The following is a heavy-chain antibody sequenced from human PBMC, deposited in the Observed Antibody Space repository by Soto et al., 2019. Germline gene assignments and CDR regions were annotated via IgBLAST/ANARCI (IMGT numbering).Heavy chain of an antibody. V-gene: IGHV3-66*01. CDR3: AREHPAYDILTGYKLYYYYYMDV. CDR2: IYSGGST. CDR1: GFTVSSNY. Sequence: GGSLRLSCAASGFTVSSNYMSWVRQAPGKGLEWVSVIYSGGSTYYADSVKGRFTISRDNSKNTLYLQMNSLRAEDTAVYYCAREHPAYDILTGYKLYYYYYMDVRGKGTTVTVSS. D-gene: IGHD3-9*01. J-gene: IGHJ6*03.